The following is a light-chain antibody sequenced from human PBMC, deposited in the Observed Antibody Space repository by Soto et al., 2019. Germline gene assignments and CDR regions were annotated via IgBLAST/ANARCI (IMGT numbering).Light chain of an antibody. J-gene: IGLJ2*01. CDR3: AAWDDSLSGVV. Sequence: QPVLTQPPSASGTPGQRVTISCSNIGSPYVYWYQQLPGTAPKLLIYSNNQRPSGVPDRFSGSKSDTSASLAISGLRSEDEADYYCAAWDDSLSGVVIGGGTKLTVL. CDR2: SNN. V-gene: IGLV1-47*02. CDR1: NIGSPY.